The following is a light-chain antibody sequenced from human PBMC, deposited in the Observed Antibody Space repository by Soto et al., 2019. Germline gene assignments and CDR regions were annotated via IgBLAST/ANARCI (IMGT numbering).Light chain of an antibody. CDR3: QVWDSTSDHPV. CDR2: VDR. Sequence: SYELTQAPSVSVAPGQTARITCGGNNIGSESVHWYQQKPGQAPVLVVYVDRARPSGIPERFSGSNSGNTATLTISRVAAGDEADYYCQVWDSTSDHPVFGGGTQLTVL. V-gene: IGLV3-21*02. CDR1: NIGSES. J-gene: IGLJ2*01.